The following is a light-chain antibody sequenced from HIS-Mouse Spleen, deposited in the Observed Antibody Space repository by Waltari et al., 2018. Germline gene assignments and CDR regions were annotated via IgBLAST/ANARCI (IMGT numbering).Light chain of an antibody. CDR2: DDS. V-gene: IGLV3-21*02. J-gene: IGLJ1*01. CDR3: QVWDSSSDPV. Sequence: SYVLTQPPSVSVAPGQTARITCGGNNIGSKSVHWYQQKPCQAPVLVVYDDSDRPSGIPERFSGSNSGNTATLTISRVEAGDEADYYCQVWDSSSDPVFGTGTKVTVL. CDR1: NIGSKS.